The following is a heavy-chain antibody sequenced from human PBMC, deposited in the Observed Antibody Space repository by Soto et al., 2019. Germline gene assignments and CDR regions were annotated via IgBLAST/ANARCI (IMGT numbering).Heavy chain of an antibody. V-gene: IGHV1-2*02. CDR1: GYTFTGYY. J-gene: IGHJ4*02. D-gene: IGHD6-13*01. Sequence: ASVKVSCKASGYTFTGYYMHWVRQAPGQGLEWMGWINPNSGGTNYAQKFQGRVTMTRDTSISTAYMELSRLRSDDTAVYYCARAKPYSSSWEAYYFDYWGQGTLVTVSS. CDR2: INPNSGGT. CDR3: ARAKPYSSSWEAYYFDY.